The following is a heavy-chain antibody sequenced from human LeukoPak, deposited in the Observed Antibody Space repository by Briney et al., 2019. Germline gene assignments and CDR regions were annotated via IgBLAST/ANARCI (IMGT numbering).Heavy chain of an antibody. J-gene: IGHJ4*02. CDR3: ARVPEGFDY. D-gene: IGHD1-14*01. V-gene: IGHV4-39*07. CDR1: GGSISSSSYY. Sequence: PSETLSLTCTVSGGSISSSSYYWGWIRQPPGKGLEWIGSIYYSGSTYYNPSLKSRVTISVDTSKNQFSLKLSSVTAADTAVYYCARVPEGFDYWGQGTLVTVSS. CDR2: IYYSGST.